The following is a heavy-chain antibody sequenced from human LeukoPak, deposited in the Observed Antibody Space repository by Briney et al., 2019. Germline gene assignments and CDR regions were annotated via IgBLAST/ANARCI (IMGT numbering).Heavy chain of an antibody. CDR2: IYYTGST. D-gene: IGHD3-9*01. V-gene: IGHV4-39*07. Sequence: SETLSLTFTVSGGSISFSNYYWGWIRQPPGKGLEWNGSIYYTGSTYYNPSLKSRVTISVDTSKNQFSLKLSSVTAADTAVYYCARAWIATGYSTYQPNPPDYWGQGTLVTVSS. CDR1: GGSISFSNYY. J-gene: IGHJ4*02. CDR3: ARAWIATGYSTYQPNPPDY.